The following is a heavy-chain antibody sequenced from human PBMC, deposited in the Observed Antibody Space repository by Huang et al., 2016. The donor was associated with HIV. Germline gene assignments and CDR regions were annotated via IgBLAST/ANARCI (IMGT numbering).Heavy chain of an antibody. V-gene: IGHV4-34*01. Sequence: QVQLQQWGAGLLRPSETLSLTCAVYGGSFSGYYGTWIRQPPGKGLEWIGEINHSESTNYDPSRKSRVTSSVDTSRNQFSLTLTSVTAADTAVYYCARGQGGYYYYYMDVWGKGTTVTVSS. J-gene: IGHJ6*03. CDR2: INHSEST. CDR3: ARGQGGYYYYYMDV. CDR1: GGSFSGYY.